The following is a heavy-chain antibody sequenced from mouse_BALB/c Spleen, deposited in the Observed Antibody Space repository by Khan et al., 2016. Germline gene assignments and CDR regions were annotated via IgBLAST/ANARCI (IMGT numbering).Heavy chain of an antibody. V-gene: IGHV9-3*02. CDR2: INTNTGEP. CDR3: ARYYGSSYYAMHD. J-gene: IGHJ4*01. Sequence: QIQLVQSGPELKKPGETVKISCKASGYTFTNYGMNWVKQAPGKGLKWMGWINTNTGEPTYAEAFKGRFAFSLETSASTAYLQINNLKNEDTATXFCARYYGSSYYAMHDWGQGTSVTVSS. CDR1: GYTFTNYG. D-gene: IGHD1-1*01.